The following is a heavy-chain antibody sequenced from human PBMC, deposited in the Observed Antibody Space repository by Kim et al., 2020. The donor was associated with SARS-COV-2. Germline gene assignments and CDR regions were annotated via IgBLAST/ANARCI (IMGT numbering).Heavy chain of an antibody. CDR2: IYTSGST. V-gene: IGHV4-4*07. D-gene: IGHD3-3*01. CDR1: GGSISSYY. Sequence: SETLSLTCTVSGGSISSYYWSWIRQPAGKGLEWIGRIYTSGSTNYNPSLKSRVTMSVDTSKNQFSLKLSSVTAADTAVYYCARGRPYYDFWSGYCMDVWGQGTTVTVSS. J-gene: IGHJ6*02. CDR3: ARGRPYYDFWSGYCMDV.